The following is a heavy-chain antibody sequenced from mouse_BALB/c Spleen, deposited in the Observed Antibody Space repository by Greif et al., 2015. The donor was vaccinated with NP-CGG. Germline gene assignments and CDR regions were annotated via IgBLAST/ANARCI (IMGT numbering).Heavy chain of an antibody. CDR1: GFTFSSYG. CDR3: SREALFSFYFDY. D-gene: IGHD1-1*01. J-gene: IGHJ2*01. CDR2: INSNGGST. Sequence: EVHLVESGGGLVQPGGSLKLSCAASGFTFSSYGMSWVRQTPDKRLELVATINSNGGSTYYPDSVKGRFTISRDNAKNTLYLQMCSRKAEYTAMYYGSREALFSFYFDYWGQGTTLTVSS. V-gene: IGHV5-6-3*01.